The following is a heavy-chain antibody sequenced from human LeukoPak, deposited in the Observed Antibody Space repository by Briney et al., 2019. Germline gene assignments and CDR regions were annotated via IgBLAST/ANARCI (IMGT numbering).Heavy chain of an antibody. J-gene: IGHJ5*02. CDR1: GGSISSGSYY. Sequence: PSETLSLTCTVSGGSISSGSYYCSWIRQPAGKGLEWIGRIYTSGSTNYNPSLKSRVTISVDTSKNQFSLKLSSVTAADTAVYYCARSGLYCSGGSCRNWFDPWGQGTLVTVSS. CDR2: IYTSGST. V-gene: IGHV4-61*02. CDR3: ARSGLYCSGGSCRNWFDP. D-gene: IGHD2-15*01.